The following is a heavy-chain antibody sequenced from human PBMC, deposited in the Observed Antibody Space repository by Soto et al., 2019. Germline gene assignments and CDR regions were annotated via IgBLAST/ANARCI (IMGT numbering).Heavy chain of an antibody. V-gene: IGHV5-51*01. CDR2: IYPGDSDT. D-gene: IGHD2-2*01. CDR3: ARLIGSTGVIVVVPD. Sequence: PGESLKISCNGSGYSFTSYWIGWVRQMPGKGPEWMGIIYPGDSDTRYSPSFQGQVTISADKSISTAYLQWSSLKASDTAMYYCARLIGSTGVIVVVPDWGQGTRVTVSS. CDR1: GYSFTSYW. J-gene: IGHJ4*02.